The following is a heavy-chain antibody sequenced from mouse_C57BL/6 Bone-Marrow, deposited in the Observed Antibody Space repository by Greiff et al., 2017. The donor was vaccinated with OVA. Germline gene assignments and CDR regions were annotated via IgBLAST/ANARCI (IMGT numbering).Heavy chain of an antibody. D-gene: IGHD1-1*01. V-gene: IGHV14-4*01. CDR3: TLLLRYWYFDV. J-gene: IGHJ1*03. Sequence: VHVKQSGAELVRPGASVKLSCTASGFNIKDDYMHWVKQRPEQGLEWIGWIDPENGDTEYASKFQGKATITADTSSNTAYLQLSSLTSEDTAVYYCTLLLRYWYFDVWGTGTTVTVSS. CDR1: GFNIKDDY. CDR2: IDPENGDT.